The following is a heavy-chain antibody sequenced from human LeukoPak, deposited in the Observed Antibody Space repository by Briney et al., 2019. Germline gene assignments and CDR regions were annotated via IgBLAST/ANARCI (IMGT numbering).Heavy chain of an antibody. V-gene: IGHV1-2*02. CDR1: GYTFTGYY. D-gene: IGHD3-10*01. CDR2: INPNSGGT. J-gene: IGHJ4*02. Sequence: SVKVSCKTSGYTFTGYYMHWVRQAPGQGLAWMGWINPNSGGTDYAQKFQGRVTTTRDTSISTAYMELGRLTSDDTAVYYCATDGYYYGSGTYPNYWGQGTLVTISS. CDR3: ATDGYYYGSGTYPNY.